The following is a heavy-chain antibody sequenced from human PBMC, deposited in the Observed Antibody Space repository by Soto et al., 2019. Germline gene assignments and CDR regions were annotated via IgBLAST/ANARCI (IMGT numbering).Heavy chain of an antibody. V-gene: IGHV3-30-3*01. CDR3: ARAPDIVLIRAYYYYGMDV. CDR1: GFTFSSYD. Sequence: QVQLVESGGGVVQPGRSLRLSCAASGFTFSSYDMHWVRQAPGKGLEWVAVISYDGSNKYYADSVKGRFTISRDNSKNTLYLRMNSLRAEDTAVYYCARAPDIVLIRAYYYYGMDVWGQGTTVTVSS. D-gene: IGHD2-8*01. CDR2: ISYDGSNK. J-gene: IGHJ6*02.